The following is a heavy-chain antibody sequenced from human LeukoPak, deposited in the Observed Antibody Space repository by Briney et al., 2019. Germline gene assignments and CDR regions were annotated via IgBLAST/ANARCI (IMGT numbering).Heavy chain of an antibody. D-gene: IGHD3-10*01. CDR2: IKQGGSQK. J-gene: IGHJ6*02. CDR1: AFTFRKYW. Sequence: PGGSLRLSCVASAFTFRKYWMSWVRQAPGKGLEWVANIKQGGSQKYYVDSVKGRFTISRDDVKNSLYLEMNFLRAEDTAVYYCAREMSESYGMDVWGQGTTVTVPS. V-gene: IGHV3-7*01. CDR3: AREMSESYGMDV.